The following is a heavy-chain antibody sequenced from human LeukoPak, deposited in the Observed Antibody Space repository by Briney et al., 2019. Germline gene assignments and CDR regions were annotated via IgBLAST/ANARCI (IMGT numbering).Heavy chain of an antibody. Sequence: GGSLRLSCAASGFTFSDYWIHWVRQAPGKGLVWVSRINTDGSITNYADSVKGRFSISRDNAKNTLYLQMSSLRAEDTAVYYCARAGSSWPDAFDIWGQGTMVTVSS. CDR1: GFTFSDYW. V-gene: IGHV3-74*01. CDR3: ARAGSSWPDAFDI. D-gene: IGHD6-13*01. CDR2: INTDGSIT. J-gene: IGHJ3*02.